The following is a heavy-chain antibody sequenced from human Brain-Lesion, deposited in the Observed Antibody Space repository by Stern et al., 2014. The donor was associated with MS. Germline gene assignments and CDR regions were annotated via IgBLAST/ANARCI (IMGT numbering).Heavy chain of an antibody. D-gene: IGHD6-19*01. CDR3: ARTYSSGWYGGHAFDI. V-gene: IGHV5-51*01. CDR1: GYRFDNYW. CDR2: IHTADSDT. Sequence: EDQLVESGAEVKKPGESLKISCKGSGYRFDNYWIGWVRQKPGKGLEWMGIIHTADSDTRYSPSLQGQVTISADKSISTVYLQWSSLKASDTAMYYCARTYSSGWYGGHAFDIWGQGTMVTVSS. J-gene: IGHJ3*02.